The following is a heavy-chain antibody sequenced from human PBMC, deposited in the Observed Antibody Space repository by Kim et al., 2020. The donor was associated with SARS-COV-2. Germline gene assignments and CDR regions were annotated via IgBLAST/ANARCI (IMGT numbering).Heavy chain of an antibody. J-gene: IGHJ4*02. CDR3: ARQEARGVGGY. CDR2: IYYSGST. D-gene: IGHD3-10*01. CDR1: GGSISSSSYY. V-gene: IGHV4-39*01. Sequence: SETLSLTCTVSGGSISSSSYYWGWIRQPPGKGLEWIGSIYYSGSTYYNPSLKSRVTISVDTSKNQFSLKLSSVTAADTAVYYCARQEARGVGGYWGQGTLVTVSS.